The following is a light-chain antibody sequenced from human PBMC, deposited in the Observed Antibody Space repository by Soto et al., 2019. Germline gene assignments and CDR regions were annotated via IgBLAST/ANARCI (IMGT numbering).Light chain of an antibody. V-gene: IGKV3-15*01. CDR2: GAS. CDR1: QSVRSN. Sequence: EIVMTQSPATLSVSPGERATLSCRASQSVRSNLAWYQQKPGQAPRLLIYGASTRATGIPARFSGSGSGTEFTLTISSLQSEDFAVYYCQQYSNWPPGTFGQGTKV. CDR3: QQYSNWPPGT. J-gene: IGKJ1*01.